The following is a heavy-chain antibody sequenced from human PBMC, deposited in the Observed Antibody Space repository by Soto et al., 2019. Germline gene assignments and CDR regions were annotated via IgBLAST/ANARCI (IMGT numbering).Heavy chain of an antibody. CDR2: IYYSGNT. V-gene: IGHV4-31*03. D-gene: IGHD4-17*01. CDR1: GGYTSRGGYY. Sequence: QVQLQESGPGLVKPSQTLSLTCTVSGGYTSRGGYYWTWIRQHPVRGLEWIAYIYYSGNTFYNPSLKSRITISLATPTNQFSLNLTSVTAADTAVYYCARGAADYGDAFDIWGQGTMVTVSS. CDR3: ARGAADYGDAFDI. J-gene: IGHJ3*02.